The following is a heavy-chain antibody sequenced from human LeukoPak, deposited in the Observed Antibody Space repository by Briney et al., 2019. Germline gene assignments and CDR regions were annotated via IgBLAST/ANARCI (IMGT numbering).Heavy chain of an antibody. CDR1: GXTFSNFG. J-gene: IGHJ4*02. Sequence: GGSLRLSCAASGXTFSNFGMHWVRKAPGRGLEWVAVIWSHGNEIHYVDSVRGRFTISRDNFRNTLYLQMNSLRAEDSAVYYCVRGSGGNGYGYWGDSWGQGTLVIVSS. D-gene: IGHD5-12*01. CDR2: IWSHGNEI. V-gene: IGHV3-33*01. CDR3: VRGSGGNGYGYWGDS.